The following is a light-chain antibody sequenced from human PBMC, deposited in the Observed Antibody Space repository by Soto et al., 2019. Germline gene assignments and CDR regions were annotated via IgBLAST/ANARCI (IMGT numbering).Light chain of an antibody. CDR1: STNIGAGYD. J-gene: IGLJ3*02. CDR3: QSYDSSLSASDWV. CDR2: VNK. V-gene: IGLV1-40*01. Sequence: QSALTQPPSVSGAPGQRVTISCTGSSTNIGAGYDVHWYQQFPGTAPKLLIYVNKNRPSGVPDRFSGSKSGTSASLTITGLQAEDEADYYCQSYDSSLSASDWVFGGGTKLTVL.